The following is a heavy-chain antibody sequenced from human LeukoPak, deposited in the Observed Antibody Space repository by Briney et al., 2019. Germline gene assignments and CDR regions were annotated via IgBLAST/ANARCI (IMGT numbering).Heavy chain of an antibody. D-gene: IGHD6-6*01. CDR1: GGSLSSGGYY. Sequence: SETLSLTCTASGGSLSSGGYYWSWIRQPPGKGLEWIGSIYYSGSTYYNPSLKSRVTISVDTSKNQFSLKLSSVTAADTAVYYCASIAARRVAMDVWGKGTTVTVSS. V-gene: IGHV4-39*01. CDR2: IYYSGST. CDR3: ASIAARRVAMDV. J-gene: IGHJ6*03.